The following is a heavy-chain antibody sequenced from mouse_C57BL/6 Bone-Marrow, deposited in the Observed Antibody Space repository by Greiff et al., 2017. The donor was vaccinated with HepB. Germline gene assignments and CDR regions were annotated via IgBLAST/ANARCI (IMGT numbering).Heavy chain of an antibody. CDR1: GFTFSDFY. V-gene: IGHV7-1*01. J-gene: IGHJ4*01. D-gene: IGHD6-2*01. Sequence: EVQRVESGGGLVQSGRSLRLSCATSGFTFSDFYMEWVRQAPGKGLEWIAASRNKANDYTTEYSASVKGRFIVSRDTSQSILYLQMNALRAEDTAIYYCARDALSAGYYAMDYWGQGTSVTVSS. CDR2: SRNKANDYTT. CDR3: ARDALSAGYYAMDY.